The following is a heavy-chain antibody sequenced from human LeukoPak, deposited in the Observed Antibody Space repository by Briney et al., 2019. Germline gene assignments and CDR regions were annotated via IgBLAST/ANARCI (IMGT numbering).Heavy chain of an antibody. D-gene: IGHD6-6*01. CDR2: ISGSGGST. J-gene: IGHJ4*02. CDR1: GFTFSSYA. Sequence: GGSLRLSCAASGFTFSSYAMSWVHQAPGKGLEWVSAISGSGGSTYYADSVKGRFTISRDNSKNTLYLQMNSLRAEDTAVYYCAKYGVAARCVDYWGQGTLVTVSS. V-gene: IGHV3-23*01. CDR3: AKYGVAARCVDY.